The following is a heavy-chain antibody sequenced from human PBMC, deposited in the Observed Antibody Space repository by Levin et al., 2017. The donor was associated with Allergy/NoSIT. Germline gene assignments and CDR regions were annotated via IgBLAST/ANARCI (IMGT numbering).Heavy chain of an antibody. D-gene: IGHD3-3*01. J-gene: IGHJ6*02. CDR3: ARAFSYDFWSGYYTSGPSYYGMDV. Sequence: KISCKASGGTFSSYTISWVRQAPGQGLEWMGRIIPILGIANYAQKFQGRVTITADKSTSTAYMELSSLRSEDTAVYYCARAFSYDFWSGYYTSGPSYYGMDVWGQGTTVTVSS. CDR2: IIPILGIA. V-gene: IGHV1-69*02. CDR1: GGTFSSYT.